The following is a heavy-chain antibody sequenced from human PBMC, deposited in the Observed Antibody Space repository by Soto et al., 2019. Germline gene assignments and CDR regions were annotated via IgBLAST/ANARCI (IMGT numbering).Heavy chain of an antibody. D-gene: IGHD3-10*01. Sequence: SQTLSLTCAISGDSVSSNSAAWNWIRQSPSRGLEWLGRTYYRSKWYNDYAVSVKSRITINPDTSKNQFSLQLNSVTPEDTAVYCCARSPMVRGVPYYGMDVWGQGTTVTVS. CDR2: TYYRSKWYN. CDR1: GDSVSSNSAA. J-gene: IGHJ6*02. V-gene: IGHV6-1*01. CDR3: ARSPMVRGVPYYGMDV.